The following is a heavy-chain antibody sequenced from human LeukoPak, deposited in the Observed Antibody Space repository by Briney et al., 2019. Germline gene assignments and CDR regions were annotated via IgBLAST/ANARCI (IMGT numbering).Heavy chain of an antibody. Sequence: SETLSLTCTVSGGSISSSNYYWAWIRQPPGQGLEWIGSIYYRGNACYNPSLKSRVTISVDTSKNQFSLSLSSVTAADTAVYYCAREEDRSGDWGQGTLVTVTS. V-gene: IGHV4-39*07. CDR3: AREEDRSGD. D-gene: IGHD3-22*01. J-gene: IGHJ4*02. CDR1: GGSISSSNYY. CDR2: IYYRGNA.